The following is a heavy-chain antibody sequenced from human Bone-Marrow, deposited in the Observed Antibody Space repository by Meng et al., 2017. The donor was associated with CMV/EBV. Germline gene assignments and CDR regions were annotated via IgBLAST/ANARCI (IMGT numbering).Heavy chain of an antibody. V-gene: IGHV5-51*01. CDR2: IYPGDSDT. CDR1: GYSFTSYW. D-gene: IGHD1-26*01. J-gene: IGHJ3*02. CDR3: ARRNPLSGDAFDI. Sequence: GESLKISCKGSGYSFTSYWIGWVRQMPGKGLEWMGNIYPGDSDTRYSPSFEGQVTMSADKSSGTADLQWSSLKASDTAIYFCARRNPLSGDAFDIWGQGTVVTVSS.